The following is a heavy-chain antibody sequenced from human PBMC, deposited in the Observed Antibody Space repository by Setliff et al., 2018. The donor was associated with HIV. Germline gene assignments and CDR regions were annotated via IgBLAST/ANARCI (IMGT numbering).Heavy chain of an antibody. CDR3: ARHSGSGYYLIDP. CDR1: GGSISSGDYF. CDR2: IYYSGSA. J-gene: IGHJ5*02. D-gene: IGHD3-22*01. V-gene: IGHV4-30-4*08. Sequence: SETLSLTCTVSGGSISSGDYFLSWIRQAPGKGLEWIGCIYYSGSAYYNPSLQSRVTISVGTSKNQVSLKLNSMTAADTAVYYCARHSGSGYYLIDPWGQGTLVTVSS.